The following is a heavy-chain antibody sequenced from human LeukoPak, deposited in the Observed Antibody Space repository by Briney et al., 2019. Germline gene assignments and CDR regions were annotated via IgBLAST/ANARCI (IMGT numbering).Heavy chain of an antibody. Sequence: SETLSLTCAVYGGSFSGYYWSWIRQPPGKGLEWIGEINHSGSTNHNPSLKSRVTISVDTSKNQFSLKLSSVTAADTAVYYCASYNRWELRTFDYWGQGTLVTVSS. V-gene: IGHV4-34*01. CDR2: INHSGST. CDR3: ASYNRWELRTFDY. D-gene: IGHD1-26*01. CDR1: GGSFSGYY. J-gene: IGHJ4*02.